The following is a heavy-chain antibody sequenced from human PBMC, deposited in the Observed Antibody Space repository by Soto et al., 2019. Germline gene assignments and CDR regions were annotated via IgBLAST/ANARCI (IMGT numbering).Heavy chain of an antibody. V-gene: IGHV4-4*07. CDR1: GASISGYY. Sequence: SETLSLTXTVSGASISGYYWSWIRKSAGKGLEWIGRIYATGTTDYNPSLKSRVMMSVDTSKKQFSLKLRSVTAADTAVYYCVRDGTKTLRDWFDPWGQGISVTVSS. D-gene: IGHD1-1*01. CDR2: IYATGTT. CDR3: VRDGTKTLRDWFDP. J-gene: IGHJ5*02.